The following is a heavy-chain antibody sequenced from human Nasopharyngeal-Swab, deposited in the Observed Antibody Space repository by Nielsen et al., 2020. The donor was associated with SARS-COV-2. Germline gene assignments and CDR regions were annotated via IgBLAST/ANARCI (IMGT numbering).Heavy chain of an antibody. D-gene: IGHD4-23*01. CDR3: SSPTVAY. Sequence: GGSLRLSCVASGFTFSGSAMHWVRQASGNGLEWLGRIRSYANEYATAYAASVKGRFTISRDDSKNTAYLQMSSLKTEDTALYYCSSPTVAYWGQGTLVTVSS. CDR1: GFTFSGSA. CDR2: IRSYANEYAT. J-gene: IGHJ4*02. V-gene: IGHV3-73*01.